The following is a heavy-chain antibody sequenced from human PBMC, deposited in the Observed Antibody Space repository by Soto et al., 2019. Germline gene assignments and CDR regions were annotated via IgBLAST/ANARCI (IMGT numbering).Heavy chain of an antibody. CDR2: ISGSGGSP. Sequence: EVQLFESGGGLVQPGGSLRLSCAASGFTFSTYTMSWVRQAPGKGLEWVSVISGSGGSPSYADSVQGRFTISRDNPKNTLYLQMGSLRVEDTAMYYCAKARCSTTNCYVPDYWGQGTLVTVSS. CDR1: GFTFSTYT. D-gene: IGHD2-2*01. V-gene: IGHV3-23*01. J-gene: IGHJ4*02. CDR3: AKARCSTTNCYVPDY.